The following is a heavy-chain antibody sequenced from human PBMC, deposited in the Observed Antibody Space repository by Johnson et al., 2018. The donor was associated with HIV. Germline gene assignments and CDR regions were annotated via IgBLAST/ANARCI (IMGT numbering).Heavy chain of an antibody. CDR3: ARRDSGSLSFDI. J-gene: IGHJ3*02. Sequence: VQLVESGGGVLRRGGSLRLSCEGFGFIFDDYDLSWVRQAPGKGLEWVSGIHWNGVRTAYADSVKGRCTISRDNGKNSLYLQMNSLRGEDKALYYCARRDSGSLSFDIWGQGTMVTVSS. CDR2: IHWNGVRT. CDR1: GFIFDDYD. D-gene: IGHD1-26*01. V-gene: IGHV3-20*04.